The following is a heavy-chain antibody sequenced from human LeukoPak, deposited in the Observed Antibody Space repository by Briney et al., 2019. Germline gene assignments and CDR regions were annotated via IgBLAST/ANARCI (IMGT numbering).Heavy chain of an antibody. CDR2: IYYSGST. CDR3: ARGRGSDKGYAFDI. Sequence: SETLSLTCTVSGGSISSSSYYWGWIRQPPGKGLEWIGSIYYSGSTYYNLSLKSRVTISVDTSKNQFSLKLSSVTAADTAVYYCARGRGSDKGYAFDIWGQGTMVTVSS. D-gene: IGHD5-18*01. V-gene: IGHV4-39*01. CDR1: GGSISSSSYY. J-gene: IGHJ3*02.